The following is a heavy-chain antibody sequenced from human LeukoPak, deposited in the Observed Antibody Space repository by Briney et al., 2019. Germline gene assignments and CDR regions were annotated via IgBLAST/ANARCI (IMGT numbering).Heavy chain of an antibody. CDR3: AKSQNYYDSSGYYPFDY. CDR1: GFTFSSYA. CDR2: ISYDGSNK. J-gene: IGHJ4*02. V-gene: IGHV3-30*18. Sequence: GGSLRLSCAASGFTFSSYAMSWVRQAPGKGLEWVAVISYDGSNKYYADSVKGRFTISRDNSKNTLYLQMNSLRAEDTAVYYCAKSQNYYDSSGYYPFDYWGQGTLVTVSS. D-gene: IGHD3-22*01.